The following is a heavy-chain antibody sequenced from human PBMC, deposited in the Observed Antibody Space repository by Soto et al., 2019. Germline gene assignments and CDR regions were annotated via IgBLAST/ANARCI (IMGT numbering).Heavy chain of an antibody. Sequence: QVQLQESGPGLAKPSETLSLTCTVSGGSTSGGNYYWNWIRQHPGKGLEWIGNIYNSGSTYYNPSLKSRVIISVDTSKNQLCLRLSSVTAADTAVYYCARDRGFGMDVWGQGTTVTVSS. CDR2: IYNSGST. CDR3: ARDRGFGMDV. V-gene: IGHV4-31*03. J-gene: IGHJ6*02. CDR1: GGSTSGGNYY.